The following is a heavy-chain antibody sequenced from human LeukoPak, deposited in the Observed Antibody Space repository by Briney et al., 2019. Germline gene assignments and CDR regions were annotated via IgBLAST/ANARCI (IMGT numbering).Heavy chain of an antibody. V-gene: IGHV3-23*01. CDR1: GFTFSSYA. Sequence: GASLRLSCAASGFTFSSYAMSWVRQAPGKGLEWVSAISGSGGSTYYADSVEGRFTISRDNSKNTLYLQMNSLRAEDTAVYYCAKMYVWGSYRYTDFDYWGQGTLVTVSS. CDR3: AKMYVWGSYRYTDFDY. CDR2: ISGSGGST. J-gene: IGHJ4*02. D-gene: IGHD3-16*02.